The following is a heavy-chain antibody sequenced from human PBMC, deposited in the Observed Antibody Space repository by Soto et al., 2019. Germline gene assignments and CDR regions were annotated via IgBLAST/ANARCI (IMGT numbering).Heavy chain of an antibody. CDR1: GGSFSGYY. D-gene: IGHD2-8*01. J-gene: IGHJ6*02. CDR3: ARGQYCTNGVCYTPTHPAYYYYGMDV. CDR2: INPSGST. Sequence: QVQLHQWGAGLLKPSETLSLTCAVYGGSFSGYYWSWIRQPPGKGLEWIGQINPSGSTNYNPSHKSRITISIDTSKNKVSRKFSSGTAADTAVYYCARGQYCTNGVCYTPTHPAYYYYGMDVWGQATTVTVSS. V-gene: IGHV4-34*01.